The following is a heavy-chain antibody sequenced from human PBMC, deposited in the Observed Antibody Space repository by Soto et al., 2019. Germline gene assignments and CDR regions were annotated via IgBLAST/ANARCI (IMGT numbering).Heavy chain of an antibody. CDR3: ARAKWELLRGYNWFDP. CDR1: GGSISSYY. D-gene: IGHD1-26*01. CDR2: IYYSGST. Sequence: SETLSLTCTVSGGSISSYYWSWIRQPPGKGLEWIGYIYYSGSTYYNPSLKSRVTISVDRSKNQFSLKLSSVTAADTAVYYCARAKWELLRGYNWFDPWGQGTLVTVSS. V-gene: IGHV4-59*12. J-gene: IGHJ5*02.